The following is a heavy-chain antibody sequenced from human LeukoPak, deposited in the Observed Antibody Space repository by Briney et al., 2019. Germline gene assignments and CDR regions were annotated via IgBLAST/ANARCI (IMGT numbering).Heavy chain of an antibody. D-gene: IGHD5-24*01. CDR1: GGTFSSYA. CDR2: IIPIFCIA. Sequence: SVKVSCEASGGTFSSYAISWVRQAPGQGLEWMGRIIPIFCIANYAHKFQGRVTITEDKSTSTAYMELSSLRSEDTAVYYCARDHSLGGGYPPFYYYYGMDVWGQGTTVTVSS. J-gene: IGHJ6*02. V-gene: IGHV1-69*04. CDR3: ARDHSLGGGYPPFYYYYGMDV.